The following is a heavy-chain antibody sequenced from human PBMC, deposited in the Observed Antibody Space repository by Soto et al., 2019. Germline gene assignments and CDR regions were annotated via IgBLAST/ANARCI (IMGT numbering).Heavy chain of an antibody. Sequence: QVQLVESGGGVVQPGRSLRLSCAASGFTFSRYGMHWVRQAPGKGLESVAVTSYDGSNKFYGDSVKGRFTISRDNYKNTLYLQMDSLRAEDTAVYYCVRTAVPVAVGYYFDYWGQGTPVTVSS. CDR2: TSYDGSNK. CDR3: VRTAVPVAVGYYFDY. CDR1: GFTFSRYG. D-gene: IGHD2-2*01. V-gene: IGHV3-30*03. J-gene: IGHJ4*02.